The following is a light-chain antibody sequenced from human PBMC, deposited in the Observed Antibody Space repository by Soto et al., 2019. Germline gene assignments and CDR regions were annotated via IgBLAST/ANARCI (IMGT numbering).Light chain of an antibody. Sequence: EIVMTQSPATLSVSPGERATLSCRASQSVSSNLAWYQQKPGQAPRLLIYGASTLATGSPARFSGSGSGTEFTLTISSRQSEDFAVYYCQQYNNWPPLTFGQGTKVEIK. CDR2: GAS. V-gene: IGKV3-15*01. J-gene: IGKJ1*01. CDR3: QQYNNWPPLT. CDR1: QSVSSN.